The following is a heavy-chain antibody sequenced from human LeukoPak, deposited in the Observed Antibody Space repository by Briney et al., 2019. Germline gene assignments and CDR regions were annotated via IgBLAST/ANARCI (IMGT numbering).Heavy chain of an antibody. CDR3: ARGWGPHGWFDP. Sequence: GGSLRLSCAASGFTSNSYWMHWARQAPGKGLVWVARINGNGNSISYADSVKGRFTISRDNAKNTLYLQMNSLRVEDTAVYYCARGWGPHGWFDPWGQGTLVTVSS. D-gene: IGHD7-27*01. CDR2: INGNGNSI. CDR1: GFTSNSYW. V-gene: IGHV3-74*01. J-gene: IGHJ5*02.